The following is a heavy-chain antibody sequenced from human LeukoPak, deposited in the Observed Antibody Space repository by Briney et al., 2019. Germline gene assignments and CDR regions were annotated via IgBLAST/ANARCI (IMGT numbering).Heavy chain of an antibody. CDR1: GFTFSTYS. CDR3: ARVGGQQLVLSSYYFDY. Sequence: GGSLRLSCAASGFTFSTYSMNWVRQAPGQGLEWVSSISISGYIYYADSVKGRFTISRDNAKNSLYLQMNSLRAEDTAVYYCARVGGQQLVLSSYYFDYWGQGTLVTVSS. V-gene: IGHV3-21*01. J-gene: IGHJ4*02. CDR2: ISISGYI. D-gene: IGHD6-13*01.